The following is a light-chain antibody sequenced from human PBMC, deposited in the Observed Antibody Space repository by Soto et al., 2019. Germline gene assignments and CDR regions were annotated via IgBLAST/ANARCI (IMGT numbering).Light chain of an antibody. CDR2: GAS. J-gene: IGKJ5*01. CDR1: QSISNSY. CDR3: HQYGGSSSIT. V-gene: IGKV3-20*01. Sequence: EIVLTQSPGTLSLSPGERATLSCRASQSISNSYLAWYQQKPGQAPRLLVYGASSRATGIPDRFSGSGSGADFTLTISRLDPDDFAVYYCHQYGGSSSITFGQGTRLDIK.